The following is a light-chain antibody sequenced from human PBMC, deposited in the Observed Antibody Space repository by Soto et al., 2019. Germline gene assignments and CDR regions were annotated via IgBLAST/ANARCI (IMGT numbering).Light chain of an antibody. CDR3: SSYTSTTTRV. V-gene: IGLV2-14*03. J-gene: IGLJ1*01. CDR2: EVS. Sequence: QSVLTQPASVSGSPGQSITISCTGTRSDVGGYNYVSWYQQHPGKGPKLMIYEVSNRPSGVSNRFSGSKSGNTATLTISGLQAEDEAAYYCSSYTSTTTRVFGTGTKVTVL. CDR1: RSDVGGYNY.